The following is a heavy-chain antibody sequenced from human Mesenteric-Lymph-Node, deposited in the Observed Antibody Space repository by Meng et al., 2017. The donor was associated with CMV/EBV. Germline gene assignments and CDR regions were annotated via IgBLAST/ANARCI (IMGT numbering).Heavy chain of an antibody. J-gene: IGHJ4*02. CDR3: TRGLGDSSWYDQGDY. V-gene: IGHV1-8*01. D-gene: IGHD6-13*01. CDR1: GYTFTSFD. Sequence: ASVKVSCKASGYTFTSFDINWVRQATGQGLEWMGWMNANSGNTGYAQKFQGRVTMTRNTSISTAYMELSSLRSEDTAVYYCTRGLGDSSWYDQGDYWGQGTLVTVSS. CDR2: MNANSGNT.